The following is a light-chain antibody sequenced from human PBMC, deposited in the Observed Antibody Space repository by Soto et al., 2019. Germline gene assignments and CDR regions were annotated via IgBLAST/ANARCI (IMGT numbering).Light chain of an antibody. CDR1: SSNIGAGYD. Sequence: SVLTQPPSVSGAPGQRVTISCTGSSSNIGAGYDVHWYQQLPGTAPKLLIYGNSNRPSGVPDRFSGSKSGTSAYLAITGLQAEDEADYYCQSYDSSLSVVFGGGTKLTVL. CDR2: GNS. V-gene: IGLV1-40*01. J-gene: IGLJ2*01. CDR3: QSYDSSLSVV.